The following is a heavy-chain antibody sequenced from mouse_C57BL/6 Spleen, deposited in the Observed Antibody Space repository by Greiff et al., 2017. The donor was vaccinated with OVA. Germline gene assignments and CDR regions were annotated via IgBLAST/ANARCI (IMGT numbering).Heavy chain of an antibody. CDR3: ARDHGYYAMDY. Sequence: EVHLVESGPGLVKPSQSLSLTCSVTGYSITSGYYWNWIRQFPGNKLEWMGYISYDGSNNYNPSLKNRISITRDTSKNQFFLKLNSVTTEDTATYYCARDHGYYAMDYWGQGTSVTVSS. CDR1: GYSITSGYY. J-gene: IGHJ4*01. CDR2: ISYDGSN. V-gene: IGHV3-6*01.